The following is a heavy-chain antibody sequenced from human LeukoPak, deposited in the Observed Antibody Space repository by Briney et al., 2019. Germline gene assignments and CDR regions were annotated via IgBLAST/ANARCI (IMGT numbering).Heavy chain of an antibody. V-gene: IGHV3-66*02. J-gene: IGHJ5*02. CDR3: ARDLVGRFGTTPRHRNWFDP. D-gene: IGHD3-10*01. CDR1: GFTVSSNY. Sequence: GGSLRLSCAASGFTVSSNYMSWVRQAPGKGLEWVSVIYSGGSTYYADSVKGRFTISRDNSKNTLYLQMNSLRAEDTAVYYCARDLVGRFGTTPRHRNWFDPWGQGTLVTVSS. CDR2: IYSGGST.